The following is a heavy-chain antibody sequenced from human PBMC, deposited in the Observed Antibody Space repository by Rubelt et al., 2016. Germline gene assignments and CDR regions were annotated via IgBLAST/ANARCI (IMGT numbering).Heavy chain of an antibody. CDR3: AKEDDV. J-gene: IGHJ6*02. CDR2: IWYDGSNK. CDR1: GFTFSSYG. Sequence: QVQLVESGGGVVQPGRSLRLSCAASGFTFSSYGMHWVRQAPGKGLEWVTVIWYDGSNKYYADSVKGRFTVARDNAKNSLYLQMNCLRAEGTAVYYCAKEDDVWGQGTTVTVSS. V-gene: IGHV3-33*03.